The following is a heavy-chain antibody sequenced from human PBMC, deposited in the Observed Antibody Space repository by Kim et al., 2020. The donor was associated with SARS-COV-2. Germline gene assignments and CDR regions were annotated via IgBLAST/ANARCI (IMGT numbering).Heavy chain of an antibody. CDR1: GFTFSSYG. CDR3: AKEETGYDFPPYYGMDV. J-gene: IGHJ6*02. V-gene: IGHV3-30*18. Sequence: GGSLRLSCAASGFTFSSYGMHWVRQAPGKGLEWVAVISYDGSNKYYADSVKGRFTISRDNSKNTLYLQMNSLRAEDTAVYYCAKEETGYDFPPYYGMDVLGPRTTVTVSS. CDR2: ISYDGSNK. D-gene: IGHD5-12*01.